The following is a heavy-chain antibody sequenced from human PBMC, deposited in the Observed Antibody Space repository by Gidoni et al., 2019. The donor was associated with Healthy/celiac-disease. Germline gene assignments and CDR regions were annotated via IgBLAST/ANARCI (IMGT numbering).Heavy chain of an antibody. J-gene: IGHJ5*02. CDR2: IYYRGST. CDR3: AREGPLLRTDP. Sequence: QVQLQESGPGLVKPSETLSLTCTVSGGSISSYYWSWIRQPPGKGLEWIGYIYYRGSTNYNPSLKSRVTISVDTSKNQFSLKLSSVTAADTAVYYCAREGPLLRTDPWGQGTLVTVSS. V-gene: IGHV4-59*01. CDR1: GGSISSYY. D-gene: IGHD3-10*01.